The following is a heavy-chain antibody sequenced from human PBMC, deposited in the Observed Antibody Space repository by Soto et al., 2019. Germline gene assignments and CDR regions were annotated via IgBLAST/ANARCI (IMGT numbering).Heavy chain of an antibody. D-gene: IGHD3-10*01. V-gene: IGHV3-21*01. CDR1: GFTFSSYS. CDR2: ISSSSSYI. J-gene: IGHJ5*02. Sequence: EVQLVESGGGLVKPGGSLRLSCAASGFTFSSYSMNWVRQAPGKGLEWVSSISSSSSYIYYADSVKGRFTISRDNAKNSLSLQMNSLRAEDSAVYYCARDTYFYGSGSYGPWGQGTLVTVSS. CDR3: ARDTYFYGSGSYGP.